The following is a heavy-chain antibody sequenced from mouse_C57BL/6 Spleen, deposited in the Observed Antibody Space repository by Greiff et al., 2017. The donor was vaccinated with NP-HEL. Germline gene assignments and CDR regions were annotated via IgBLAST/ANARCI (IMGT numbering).Heavy chain of an antibody. CDR1: GYSFSSSW. Sequence: QVQLQQSGPELVQPGASVKISCKASGYSFSSSWLNWVKQRPGKGLEWIGRIYPGDGDTNYNGKFKGKATLPADKSSSPAYMQLSSLTSEDSAVYFCAPYYYGSSPWYFDVWGTGTTVTVSS. CDR2: IYPGDGDT. J-gene: IGHJ1*03. D-gene: IGHD1-1*01. V-gene: IGHV1-82*01. CDR3: APYYYGSSPWYFDV.